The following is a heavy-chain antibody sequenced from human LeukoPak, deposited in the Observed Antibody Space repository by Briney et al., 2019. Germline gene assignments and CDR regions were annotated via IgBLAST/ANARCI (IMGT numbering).Heavy chain of an antibody. CDR3: AKENGVVVTPIYGY. CDR2: ISGSGRSGT. Sequence: QPGGSLRLSCAASGFTVSSNYMSWVRQAPGKGLEWVSVISGSGRSGTNYADSVKGRFTISRDNSKNTLYLQMNSLRAEDTAVYYCAKENGVVVTPIYGYWGQGTLVTVSS. CDR1: GFTVSSNY. V-gene: IGHV3-23*01. D-gene: IGHD3-22*01. J-gene: IGHJ4*02.